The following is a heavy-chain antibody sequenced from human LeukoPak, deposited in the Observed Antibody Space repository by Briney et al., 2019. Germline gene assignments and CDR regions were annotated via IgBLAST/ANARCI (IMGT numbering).Heavy chain of an antibody. CDR1: GGSISSYY. J-gene: IGHJ6*03. D-gene: IGHD3-10*01. Sequence: SETLSLTCTVSGGSISSYYWSWTRQPPGKGLEWIGYIYYSGSTNYNPSLKSRVTISVDTSKNQFSLKLSSVTAADTAVYYCASAETHYGPAYYYYMDVWGKGTTVTVSS. CDR3: ASAETHYGPAYYYYMDV. V-gene: IGHV4-59*12. CDR2: IYYSGST.